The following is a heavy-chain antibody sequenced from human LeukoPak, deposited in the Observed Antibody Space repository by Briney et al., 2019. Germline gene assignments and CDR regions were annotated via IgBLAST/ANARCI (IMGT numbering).Heavy chain of an antibody. Sequence: PSETLSLTCTVSGGSISSSSYYWGWIRRPPGKGLEWIGSIYYSGSTYYNPSLKSRVTISVDTSKNQFSLKLSSVTAADTAVYYCARRLYAYQPKSGFDYWGQGTLVTVSS. CDR3: ARRLYAYQPKSGFDY. J-gene: IGHJ4*02. CDR2: IYYSGST. D-gene: IGHD2-8*01. V-gene: IGHV4-39*01. CDR1: GGSISSSSYY.